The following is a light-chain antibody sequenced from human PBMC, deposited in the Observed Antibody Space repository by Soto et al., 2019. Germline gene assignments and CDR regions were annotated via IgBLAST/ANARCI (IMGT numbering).Light chain of an antibody. V-gene: IGLV2-14*01. J-gene: IGLJ2*01. CDR3: SSYASSSTVV. CDR1: SSDLGDYNY. Sequence: QSVLTQPASVSGSPGQSITISCTGTSSDLGDYNYVSWYQQHPGKAPKLMIYDVSNRPSGVSNRFSGSKSGNTASLTISGLQAEDEGDYYCSSYASSSTVVFGGGTKVTVL. CDR2: DVS.